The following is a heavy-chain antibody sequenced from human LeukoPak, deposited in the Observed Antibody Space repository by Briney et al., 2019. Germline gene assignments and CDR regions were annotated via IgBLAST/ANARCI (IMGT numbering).Heavy chain of an antibody. D-gene: IGHD4-23*01. Sequence: SETLSLTRTVSGGSISSGSYSWSWIRQPAGKGLEWIGRFYSSESTNYNPSLKSRVTISVDTSKNQFSLKLSSVTAADTAVYYCARLHYGGNYGYYYYYMDVWGKGTTVTISS. CDR3: ARLHYGGNYGYYYYYMDV. V-gene: IGHV4-61*02. CDR1: GGSISSGSYS. CDR2: FYSSEST. J-gene: IGHJ6*03.